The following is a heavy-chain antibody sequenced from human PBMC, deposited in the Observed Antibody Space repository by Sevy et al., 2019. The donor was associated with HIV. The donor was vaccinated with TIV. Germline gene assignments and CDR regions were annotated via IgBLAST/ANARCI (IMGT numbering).Heavy chain of an antibody. J-gene: IGHJ6*02. CDR3: AKDHYDYRTGYYGYYGMDV. D-gene: IGHD3-3*01. CDR2: IRFDGSMK. V-gene: IGHV3-30*02. CDR1: GFRFSDYG. Sequence: GGSLRLSCAASGFRFSDYGMHWVRQAPGKGLEWVSLIRFDGSMKYIADSVNGRFTISRDKVKETLYLQMDSLRPEDTAVYYCAKDHYDYRTGYYGYYGMDVWGQGTTVTVSS.